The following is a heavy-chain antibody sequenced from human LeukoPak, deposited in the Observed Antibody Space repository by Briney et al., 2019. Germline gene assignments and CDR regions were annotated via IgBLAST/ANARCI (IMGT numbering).Heavy chain of an antibody. CDR1: GGSISSSSYY. D-gene: IGHD4-23*01. CDR3: ASGPDYGGNRKNWFDP. V-gene: IGHV4-39*01. J-gene: IGHJ5*02. Sequence: SETLSLTCTVSGGSISSSSYYWGWIRQPPGKGLEWIGSIYYSGSTYYNPSLKSRVTISVDTSKNQFSLKLSSVTAADTAVYYCASGPDYGGNRKNWFDPWGQGTLVTVSS. CDR2: IYYSGST.